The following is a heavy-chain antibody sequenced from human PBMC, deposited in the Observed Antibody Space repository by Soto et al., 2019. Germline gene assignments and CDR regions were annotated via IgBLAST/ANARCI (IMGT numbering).Heavy chain of an antibody. V-gene: IGHV3-23*01. CDR1: GFTFSSYA. CDR2: ISGSGGST. Sequence: EVQLLESGGGLVQPGGSLRLSCAASGFTFSSYAMSWVRQAPGKGLEWVSAISGSGGSTYYADSVKGRFTISRDNSKNTLYLQMNSLRAEDPAVYYCAKDLVRGVIMFDSWGQGTLVTVSS. J-gene: IGHJ4*02. D-gene: IGHD3-10*01. CDR3: AKDLVRGVIMFDS.